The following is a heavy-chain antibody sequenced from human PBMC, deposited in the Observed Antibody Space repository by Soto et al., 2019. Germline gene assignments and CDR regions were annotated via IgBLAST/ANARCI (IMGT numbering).Heavy chain of an antibody. CDR3: ARDRETYGMVV. Sequence: QVRLVQSGAEVKKPGASVKVSCKASGYTFTSYDINWVRQATGQRVEWMGWMNPNSGNTAYAQKFQGRVPMTRNTPRSTAYMDLSSLRSEDTAVYYCARDRETYGMVVWGRGTTVTVSS. CDR2: MNPNSGNT. J-gene: IGHJ6*02. CDR1: GYTFTSYD. V-gene: IGHV1-8*01.